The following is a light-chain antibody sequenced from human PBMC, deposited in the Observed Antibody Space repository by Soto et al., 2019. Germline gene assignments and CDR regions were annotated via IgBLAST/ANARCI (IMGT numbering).Light chain of an antibody. Sequence: QTAVTQEPSLTVSPGGTGTLTCAPSTGAVTSGYYPNWFQQKPGQAPRALIYTTNNKHSWTPARFSGSLLGGKAALTLSGVQPEDEAEYYCLLMYGAAWVFGGGTKLTVL. CDR3: LLMYGAAWV. CDR1: TGAVTSGYY. V-gene: IGLV7-43*01. J-gene: IGLJ3*02. CDR2: TTN.